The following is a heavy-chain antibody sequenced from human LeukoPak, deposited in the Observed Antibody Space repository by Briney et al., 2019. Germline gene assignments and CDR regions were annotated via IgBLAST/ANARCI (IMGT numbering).Heavy chain of an antibody. D-gene: IGHD3-10*01. CDR2: ISYDGSNK. CDR1: GFTFSSYA. Sequence: GGSLRLSCAASGFTFSSYAMHWVRQAPGKGLEWVAVISYDGSNKYYADSVKGRFTISRDNSKNTLYLQMNSLRAEDTAVYYCARDGFGESPEYYFDYWGQGTLVTVSS. CDR3: ARDGFGESPEYYFDY. V-gene: IGHV3-30*04. J-gene: IGHJ4*02.